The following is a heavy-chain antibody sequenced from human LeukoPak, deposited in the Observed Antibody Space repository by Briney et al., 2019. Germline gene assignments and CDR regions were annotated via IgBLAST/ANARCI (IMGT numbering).Heavy chain of an antibody. Sequence: SETLSLTCTVSGVSISSYYWSWIRQPAGKGLEWIGRIYTSGSTNYNPSLKSRVTMSVDTSKDQFSLKLSSVTAADTAVYYCARDQGGGLVPAAIGYMDVWGKGTTVTVSS. J-gene: IGHJ6*03. CDR2: IYTSGST. CDR3: ARDQGGGLVPAAIGYMDV. D-gene: IGHD2-2*01. CDR1: GVSISSYY. V-gene: IGHV4-4*07.